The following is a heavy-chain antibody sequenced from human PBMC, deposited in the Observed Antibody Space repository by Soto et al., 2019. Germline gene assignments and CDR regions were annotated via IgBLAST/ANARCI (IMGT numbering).Heavy chain of an antibody. V-gene: IGHV1-69*02. CDR3: ARTLNPGYYGMDV. CDR1: GGTFSSYT. Sequence: QVQLVQSGAEVKKPGSSVKVSCKASGGTFSSYTISWVRQAPGQGLEWMGRIIPILGIANYAQKFQGRVTITADKSTSTAYMELSSLRSEDTAVYYCARTLNPGYYGMDVWGQGTTVTVSS. D-gene: IGHD3-10*01. CDR2: IIPILGIA. J-gene: IGHJ6*02.